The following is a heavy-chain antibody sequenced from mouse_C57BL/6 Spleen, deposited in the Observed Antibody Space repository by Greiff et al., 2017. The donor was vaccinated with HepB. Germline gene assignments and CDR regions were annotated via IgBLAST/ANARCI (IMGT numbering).Heavy chain of an antibody. J-gene: IGHJ3*01. Sequence: QVQLQQPGAELVKPGASVKMSCKASGYTFTSYWITWVKQRPGQGLEWIGDIYPGSGSTNYNEKFKSKATLTVDTSSSTAYMQLSSLTSEDSAVYYCARGYYGSSPFAYWGQVTLVTVAA. CDR3: ARGYYGSSPFAY. CDR1: GYTFTSYW. V-gene: IGHV1-55*01. D-gene: IGHD1-1*01. CDR2: IYPGSGST.